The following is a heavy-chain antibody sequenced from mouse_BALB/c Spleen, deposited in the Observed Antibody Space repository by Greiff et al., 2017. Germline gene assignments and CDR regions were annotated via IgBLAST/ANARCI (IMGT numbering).Heavy chain of an antibody. CDR1: GFSLTSYG. J-gene: IGHJ4*01. D-gene: IGHD1-1*02. V-gene: IGHV2-2*02. CDR2: IWSGGST. Sequence: QVQLQQSGPGLVQPSQSLSITCTVSGFSLTSYGVHWVRQSPGKGLEWLGVIWSGGSTDYNAAFISRLSISKDNSKSHVFFKMNSLQANDTAIYYWARNWVARYYAMDYWGQGTSVTVSS. CDR3: ARNWVARYYAMDY.